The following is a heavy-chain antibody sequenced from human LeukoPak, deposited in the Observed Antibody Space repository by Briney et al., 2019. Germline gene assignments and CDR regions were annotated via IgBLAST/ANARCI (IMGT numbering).Heavy chain of an antibody. Sequence: SETLSLTCTVSGGSISSYYWSWIRQPPGKGLEWIGYIYYSGSTNYNPSLKSRVTISVDTSKNQFSPKLSSVTAADTAVYYCARQSSRWELPRGYWGQGTLVTVSS. J-gene: IGHJ4*02. CDR3: ARQSSRWELPRGY. CDR1: GGSISSYY. V-gene: IGHV4-59*01. D-gene: IGHD1-26*01. CDR2: IYYSGST.